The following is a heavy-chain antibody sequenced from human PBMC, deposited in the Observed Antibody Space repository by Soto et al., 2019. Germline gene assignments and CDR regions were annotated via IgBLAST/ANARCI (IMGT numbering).Heavy chain of an antibody. J-gene: IGHJ6*02. Sequence: SETLSLTCSVSGYSVTSSDYYWAWIRQPPGKGLEWIGSMFYSGLTYYNPSLKSRVTLSVDTSKNQFSVRLNSVTAADTAVYYCAPLSDSLSGPYGIHVWGQGTTVTVSS. CDR1: GYSVTSSDYY. CDR2: MFYSGLT. V-gene: IGHV4-39*01. D-gene: IGHD2-15*01. CDR3: APLSDSLSGPYGIHV.